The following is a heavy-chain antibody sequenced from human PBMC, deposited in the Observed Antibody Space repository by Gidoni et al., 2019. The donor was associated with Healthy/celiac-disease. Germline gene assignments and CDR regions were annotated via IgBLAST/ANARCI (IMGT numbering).Heavy chain of an antibody. CDR2: IYYSGST. Sequence: QVQLQESGPGLVKPSETLSLTCTVSGGSISSYYWSWIRQPPGKGLEWIGYIYYSGSTNYNPSLKSRVTISVDTSKNQFSLKLSSVTAADTAVYYCARDQLLYGSGSYYNGPTGAFDIWGQGTMVTVSS. D-gene: IGHD3-10*01. CDR1: GGSISSYY. J-gene: IGHJ3*02. CDR3: ARDQLLYGSGSYYNGPTGAFDI. V-gene: IGHV4-59*01.